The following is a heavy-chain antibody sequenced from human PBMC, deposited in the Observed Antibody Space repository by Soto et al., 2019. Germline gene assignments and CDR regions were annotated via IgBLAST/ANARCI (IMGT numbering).Heavy chain of an antibody. Sequence: QVQLVQSAAEVKKPGASVKVSCKASGYTFTGYYMHWVRQAPGQGLEWMGWINPNSGGTNNAQKFQGWVTMTRDTSISPADMELSRLGSDDTAVYYCARGIAGAAARGMEVWGQGTTVTVSS. V-gene: IGHV1-2*04. CDR2: INPNSGGT. J-gene: IGHJ6*02. D-gene: IGHD6-13*01. CDR3: ARGIAGAAARGMEV. CDR1: GYTFTGYY.